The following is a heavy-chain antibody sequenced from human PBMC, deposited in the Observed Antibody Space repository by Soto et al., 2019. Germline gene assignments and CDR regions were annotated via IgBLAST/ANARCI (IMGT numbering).Heavy chain of an antibody. CDR3: ARSPKGLGNFDY. Sequence: QVQLQESGPGLVKPSQTLSLTCAVSGGSISSGGAYYWSWIRQSPGKGLEWIAYIHYSGSTYYNSSLKSRXXRXVXXAKNQFSLKVSAVTAGDTAVYYCARSPKGLGNFDYWGQGTLVTVSS. V-gene: IGHV4-30-4*01. CDR1: GGSISSGGAYY. CDR2: IHYSGST. D-gene: IGHD3-10*01. J-gene: IGHJ4*02.